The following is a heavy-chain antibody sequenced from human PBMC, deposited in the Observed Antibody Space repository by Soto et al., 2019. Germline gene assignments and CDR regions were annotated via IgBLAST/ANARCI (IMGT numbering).Heavy chain of an antibody. CDR2: INGSGRRT. D-gene: IGHD2-2*01. V-gene: IGHV3-23*01. Sequence: GSLRLSCAVSGFTFSNYTMSWVRQAPGKGLEWVSTINGSGRRTYYADSVKGRFTISRDNSKNTLYPQMNSLRAEDTAVYYCATVVPAAPIDYWGQGTLVTVSS. CDR3: ATVVPAAPIDY. J-gene: IGHJ4*02. CDR1: GFTFSNYT.